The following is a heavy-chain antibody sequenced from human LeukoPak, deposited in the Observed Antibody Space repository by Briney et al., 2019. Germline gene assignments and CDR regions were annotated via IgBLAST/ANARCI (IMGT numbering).Heavy chain of an antibody. CDR1: GASFSGYY. CDR2: INHSGST. CDR3: ARGARRYYYGSESYYHPTPTVFDY. D-gene: IGHD3-10*01. J-gene: IGHJ4*02. Sequence: SEPLSLTCPVYGASFSGYYWSWIRQPPGKGLEWIGEINHSGSTNYTPSLKSRVTISVDTSKNQCSLKLSSVTAADTAVYYCARGARRYYYGSESYYHPTPTVFDYWGQGTLVTVS. V-gene: IGHV4-34*01.